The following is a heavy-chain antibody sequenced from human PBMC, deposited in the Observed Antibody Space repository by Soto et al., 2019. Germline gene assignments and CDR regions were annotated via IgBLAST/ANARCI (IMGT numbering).Heavy chain of an antibody. V-gene: IGHV5-51*01. D-gene: IGHD3-16*02. Sequence: GESLKISCRTSGYKFTSSWIAWVRQMPGKGLEWMGIIFPSDSDTRYSPSFQGQVTISADRSTSTVFLQWASLKASDTAVYFCARKDKSRYFNWFDPWGQGXLVTVYS. CDR1: GYKFTSSW. CDR2: IFPSDSDT. CDR3: ARKDKSRYFNWFDP. J-gene: IGHJ5*01.